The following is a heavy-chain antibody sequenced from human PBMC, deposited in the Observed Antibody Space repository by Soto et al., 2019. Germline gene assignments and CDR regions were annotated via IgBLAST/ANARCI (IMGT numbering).Heavy chain of an antibody. Sequence: SETLSLTCAVYGGSFSGYYWSWIRQPPGKGLEWIGEINHSGSTNYNPSLKSRVTISVDTSKNQFSLKLSSVTAADTAVYYCARGRSLYYDFWSGYGFSYYFDYWGQGTLVTVSS. D-gene: IGHD3-3*01. CDR1: GGSFSGYY. V-gene: IGHV4-34*01. CDR2: INHSGST. J-gene: IGHJ4*02. CDR3: ARGRSLYYDFWSGYGFSYYFDY.